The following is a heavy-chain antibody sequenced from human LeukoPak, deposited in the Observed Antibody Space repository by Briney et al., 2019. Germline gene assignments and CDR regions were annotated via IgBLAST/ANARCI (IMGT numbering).Heavy chain of an antibody. D-gene: IGHD3-9*01. J-gene: IGHJ4*02. Sequence: GGSLRLSCACSGFTFADYARHRVRQAPGKGLEWVSSISWNSGRVAYADSVKGRFTISRDNAKKSLYLQMKSLRGDDTGFYYCAKVASTYDILTGATVGWGQGILVTVSS. CDR1: GFTFADYA. CDR3: AKVASTYDILTGATVG. V-gene: IGHV3-9*01. CDR2: ISWNSGRV.